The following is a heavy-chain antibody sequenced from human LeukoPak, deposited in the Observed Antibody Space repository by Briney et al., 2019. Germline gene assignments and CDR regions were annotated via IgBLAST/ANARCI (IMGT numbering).Heavy chain of an antibody. V-gene: IGHV4-4*07. CDR3: ARDRSSSYTRDWFDP. CDR2: IYNSESI. D-gene: IGHD6-13*01. CDR1: GGSISGHY. Sequence: PSETLSLTCTVSGGSISGHYWSWIRQPAGKGLEWIGRIYNSESINYNPSLKSRVTMSIDTSKNQFPLRLNSVTAADTAVYYCARDRSSSYTRDWFDPWGQGVLVTVSS. J-gene: IGHJ5*02.